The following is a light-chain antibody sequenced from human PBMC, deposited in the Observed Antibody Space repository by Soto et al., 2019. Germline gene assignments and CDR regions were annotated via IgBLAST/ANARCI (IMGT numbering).Light chain of an antibody. CDR3: QQYKNWPPLT. Sequence: DIVMTQSPATLYLSPGERATLSCRASQSVGTNLAWFQQKPGQAPRLLIYGTSTRATGIPARFSGSGSGTEFTLTISRLQSEDFAVYYWQQYKNWPPLTFGGGTKVEIK. CDR2: GTS. J-gene: IGKJ4*01. CDR1: QSVGTN. V-gene: IGKV3-15*01.